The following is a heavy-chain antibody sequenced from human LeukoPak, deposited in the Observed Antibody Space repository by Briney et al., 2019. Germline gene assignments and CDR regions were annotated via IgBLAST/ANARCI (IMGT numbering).Heavy chain of an antibody. J-gene: IGHJ3*02. CDR3: ARWIYSSNWSGSGTFDM. CDR1: GGSISSSSYY. D-gene: IGHD6-13*01. CDR2: IYYSGST. V-gene: IGHV4-39*01. Sequence: SETLSLTCTVSGGSISSSSYYWGWIRQPPGKGLERIGSIYYSGSTYYNPSLKSRVTISVDTSKKQFSLKLSSVTAADTAVFYCARWIYSSNWSGSGTFDMWGQGTMVTV.